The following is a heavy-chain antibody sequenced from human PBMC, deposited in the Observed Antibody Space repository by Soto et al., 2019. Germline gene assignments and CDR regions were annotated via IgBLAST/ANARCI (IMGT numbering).Heavy chain of an antibody. CDR1: GGTFSSYA. CDR3: ARDFTDRYYYYGIDV. Sequence: WASVKVSCKASGGTFSSYAISWVRQAPGQGLEWMGGIIPIFGTANYAQKFQGRVTITADESTSTAYMELSSLRSEDTAVYYCARDFTDRYYYYGIDVWGQGTTVTVSS. CDR2: IIPIFGTA. V-gene: IGHV1-69*13. J-gene: IGHJ6*02.